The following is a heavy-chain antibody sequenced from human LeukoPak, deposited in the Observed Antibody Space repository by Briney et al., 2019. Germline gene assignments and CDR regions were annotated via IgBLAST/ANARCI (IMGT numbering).Heavy chain of an antibody. D-gene: IGHD6-13*01. CDR1: GGTFSSYA. J-gene: IGHJ4*02. V-gene: IGHV1-69*04. CDR3: ARGRRGSSRGELDY. Sequence: SVKVSCKASGGTFSSYAISWVRQPPGQGLEWMGRIIPILGIANYAQKFQGRVTITADKSTSTAYRELSSLRSEDTAVYYCARGRRGSSRGELDYWGQGTLVTVSS. CDR2: IIPILGIA.